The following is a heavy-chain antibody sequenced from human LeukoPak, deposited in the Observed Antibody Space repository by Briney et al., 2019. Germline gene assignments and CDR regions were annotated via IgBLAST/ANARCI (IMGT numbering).Heavy chain of an antibody. J-gene: IGHJ2*01. CDR1: GFTISSNY. V-gene: IGHV3-53*01. CDR3: ARVRGVVAWDL. D-gene: IGHD3-10*01. Sequence: GGSVRLSCAASGFTISSNYMSWVRQALGKGLEWVSVIYSGGSTYYADSVKGRFTISRDNSKNTLYLQMNSLRAEDTAVYYCARVRGVVAWDLWGRGTLVTVSS. CDR2: IYSGGST.